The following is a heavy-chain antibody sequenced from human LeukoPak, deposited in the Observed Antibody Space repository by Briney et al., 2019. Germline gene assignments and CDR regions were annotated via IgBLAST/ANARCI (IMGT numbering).Heavy chain of an antibody. CDR2: ISASGGTT. CDR1: GFTFSSYV. J-gene: IGHJ4*02. V-gene: IGHV3-23*01. D-gene: IGHD1-26*01. Sequence: GGSQRLSCAASGFTFSSYVMTWVRQAPGKGLEWVSSISASGGTTYYADSVKGRFTISRDNSKNTVYMQMNSLRAEDTAVYYCAKRMVATEYYFDYWGQGTLVTVSS. CDR3: AKRMVATEYYFDY.